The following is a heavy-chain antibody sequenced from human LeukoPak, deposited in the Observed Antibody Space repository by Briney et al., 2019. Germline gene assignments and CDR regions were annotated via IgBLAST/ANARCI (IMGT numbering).Heavy chain of an antibody. V-gene: IGHV3-48*02. CDR2: ISGSTSTM. J-gene: IGHJ4*02. D-gene: IGHD4-17*01. CDR3: ARDLYGDYSFDY. CDR1: GFTFTTYS. Sequence: PGGSLRLSCAASGFTFTTYSMNWVRQAPGKGLEWVSYISGSTSTMKYADSVMGRFTISRDNAKNSLYLQMNSLRDEDTAVYYCARDLYGDYSFDYWGQGTLVTVSS.